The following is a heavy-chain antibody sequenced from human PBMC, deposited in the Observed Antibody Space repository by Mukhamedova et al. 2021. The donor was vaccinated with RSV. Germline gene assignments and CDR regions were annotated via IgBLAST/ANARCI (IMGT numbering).Heavy chain of an antibody. V-gene: IGHV3-73*01. D-gene: IGHD6-13*01. J-gene: IGHJ4*02. CDR3: TRHDSSSWEYYYDY. CDR2: SYAT. Sequence: SYATAYAASVQGRFIISRDDSKNTAYLQMKSLKTEDTAVYYCTRHDSSSWEYYYDYLGQGTVVTVSS.